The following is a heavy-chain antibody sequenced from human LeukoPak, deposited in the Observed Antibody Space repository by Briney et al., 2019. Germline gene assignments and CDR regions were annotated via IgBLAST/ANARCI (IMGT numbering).Heavy chain of an antibody. V-gene: IGHV1-8*01. D-gene: IGHD3-10*01. Sequence: GASVKVSCKASGYTFTSYDINWVRQASGQGLEWMGWMNPGSGNTGYAQKFQGRVTMTRSTSITTAYMELSSLTSDDTAVYYCARVPAYNGAEGYYDHGLDVWGQGTTVIVSS. CDR3: ARVPAYNGAEGYYDHGLDV. CDR2: MNPGSGNT. CDR1: GYTFTSYD. J-gene: IGHJ6*02.